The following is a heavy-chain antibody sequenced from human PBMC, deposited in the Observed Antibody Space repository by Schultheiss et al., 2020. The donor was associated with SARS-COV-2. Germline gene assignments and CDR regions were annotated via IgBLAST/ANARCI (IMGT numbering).Heavy chain of an antibody. Sequence: SLKISCAASGFTFDDYAMHWVRQAPGKGLEWVSGISWNSGSIGYADSVKGRFTISRDNAKNSLYLQMNSLRAEDTALYYCAKVVIMPYFDYWGQGTLVTVSS. CDR2: ISWNSGSI. CDR1: GFTFDDYA. V-gene: IGHV3-9*01. D-gene: IGHD3-3*01. J-gene: IGHJ4*02. CDR3: AKVVIMPYFDY.